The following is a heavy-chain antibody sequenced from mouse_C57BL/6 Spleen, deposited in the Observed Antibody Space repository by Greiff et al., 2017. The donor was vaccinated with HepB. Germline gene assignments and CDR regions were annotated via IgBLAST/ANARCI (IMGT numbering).Heavy chain of an antibody. CDR3: ARNPNLLYGKDAMDY. Sequence: VQLVESGPGLVQPSQSLSITCTVSGFSLTSYGVHWVRQSPGKGLEWLGVIWSGGSTDYNAAFISRLSISKDNSKSQVFFKMNSLQADDTAIYYCARNPNLLYGKDAMDYWGQGTSVTVAS. J-gene: IGHJ4*01. V-gene: IGHV2-2*01. CDR1: GFSLTSYG. CDR2: IWSGGST. D-gene: IGHD2-1*01.